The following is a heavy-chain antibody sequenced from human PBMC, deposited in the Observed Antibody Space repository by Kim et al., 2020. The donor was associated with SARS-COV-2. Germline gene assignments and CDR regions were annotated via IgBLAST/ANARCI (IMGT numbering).Heavy chain of an antibody. Sequence: SPPFQGQVTISAAKSISTAYLQWSSLKASDTAMYYCARHPGSSWYYYFDYWGQGTLVTVSS. CDR3: ARHPGSSWYYYFDY. V-gene: IGHV5-51*01. J-gene: IGHJ4*02. D-gene: IGHD6-13*01.